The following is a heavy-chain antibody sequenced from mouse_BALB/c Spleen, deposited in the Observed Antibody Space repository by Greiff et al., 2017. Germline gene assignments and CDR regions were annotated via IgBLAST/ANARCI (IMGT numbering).Heavy chain of an antibody. D-gene: IGHD3-2*01. V-gene: IGHV2-9*02. CDR3: ARDRGQLGRRGAMDY. J-gene: IGHJ4*01. CDR1: GFSLTSYG. Sequence: VKLVESGPGLVAPSQSLSITCTVSGFSLTSYGVHWVRQPPGKGLEWLGVIWAGGSTNYNSALMSRLSISKDNSKSLVFLKMNSLQTDDTAMYYCARDRGQLGRRGAMDYWGQGTSVTVSS. CDR2: IWAGGST.